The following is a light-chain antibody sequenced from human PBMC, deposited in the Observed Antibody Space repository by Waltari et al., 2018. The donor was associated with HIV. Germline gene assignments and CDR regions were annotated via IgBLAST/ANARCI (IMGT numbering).Light chain of an antibody. Sequence: QSVLTQPPSESAAPGQKGTISSPGARSNMGHYYVSCYQPLPGTAPKLLIYENNKRPSGSPDRFSGAKSGTSATLGITGLQTGDEADYYCGTWDSSLSAGGVVGGGTKLTVL. CDR2: ENN. V-gene: IGLV1-51*02. CDR1: RSNMGHYY. CDR3: GTWDSSLSAGGV. J-gene: IGLJ3*02.